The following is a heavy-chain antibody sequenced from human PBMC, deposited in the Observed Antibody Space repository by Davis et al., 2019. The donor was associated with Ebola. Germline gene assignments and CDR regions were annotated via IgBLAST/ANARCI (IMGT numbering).Heavy chain of an antibody. Sequence: ASVKVSCKASGYTFTGYYMHWVRQAPGQGLEWMGWINPNSGGTNYAQKFQGRVTMTRDTSISTAYMELSRLRSDDTAVYYCARYYYDSSGSDGMDVWGQGTTVTVSS. CDR1: GYTFTGYY. J-gene: IGHJ6*02. CDR2: INPNSGGT. CDR3: ARYYYDSSGSDGMDV. D-gene: IGHD3-22*01. V-gene: IGHV1-2*02.